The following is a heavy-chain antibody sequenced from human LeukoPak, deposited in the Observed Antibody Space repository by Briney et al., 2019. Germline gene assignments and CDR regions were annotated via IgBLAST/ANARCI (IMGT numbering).Heavy chain of an antibody. D-gene: IGHD3-10*01. CDR1: GFTFSDYH. J-gene: IGHJ5*02. Sequence: PGGSLRLSCAASGFTFSDYHMSWIRLAPGKGLEWVSYISSSGSTIYYADSVKGRFTISRDNAKNSLYLQMNSLRADDTAVYYCARDPFTMVRGVPNWFDPWGQGTLVTVSS. CDR2: ISSSGSTI. CDR3: ARDPFTMVRGVPNWFDP. V-gene: IGHV3-11*01.